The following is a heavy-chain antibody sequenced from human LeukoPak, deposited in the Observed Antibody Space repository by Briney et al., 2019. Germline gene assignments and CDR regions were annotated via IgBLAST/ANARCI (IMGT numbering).Heavy chain of an antibody. CDR2: ISYDGSNK. V-gene: IGHV3-30*01. CDR3: ARYTMIFDY. CDR1: GFTFSSYA. D-gene: IGHD3-22*01. Sequence: GGSLRLSCAASGFTFSSYAMHWVRQAPGKGLEWVAVISYDGSNKYYADSVKGRFTISRDNSKNTLHLQMNSLRAEDTAVYYCARYTMIFDYWGQGTLVTVSS. J-gene: IGHJ4*02.